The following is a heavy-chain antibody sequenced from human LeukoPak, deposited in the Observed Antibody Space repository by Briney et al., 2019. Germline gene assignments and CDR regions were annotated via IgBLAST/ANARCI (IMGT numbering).Heavy chain of an antibody. J-gene: IGHJ4*02. V-gene: IGHV3-30-3*01. CDR2: ISYDGSNK. CDR1: GFTFSSYA. CDR3: ARDPSLVVVAYYFDY. Sequence: GGSLRLSCAASGFTFSSYAMHWVRQAPGKGLEWVAVISYDGSNKYYADSVKGRFTISRDNSKNTLYLQMNSLRAEDTAVYYCARDPSLVVVAYYFDYWGQGTLVTVSS. D-gene: IGHD3-22*01.